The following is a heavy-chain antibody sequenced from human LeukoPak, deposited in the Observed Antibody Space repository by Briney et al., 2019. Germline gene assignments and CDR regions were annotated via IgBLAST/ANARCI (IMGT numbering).Heavy chain of an antibody. CDR3: ARDTYQLPNYYYYYMDV. D-gene: IGHD2-2*01. CDR1: GGTFSSYA. V-gene: IGHV1-69*05. J-gene: IGHJ6*03. CDR2: IIPIFGTA. Sequence: GASVKVSCKASGGTFSSYAISWVRQAPGQGLGWMGGIIPIFGTANYAQKFQGRVTITTDESTSTAYMELSSLRSEDTAVYYCARDTYQLPNYYYYYMDVWGKGTTVTVSS.